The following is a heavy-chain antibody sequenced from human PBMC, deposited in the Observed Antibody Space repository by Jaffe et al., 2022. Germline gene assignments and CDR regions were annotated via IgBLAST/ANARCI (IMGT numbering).Heavy chain of an antibody. J-gene: IGHJ3*02. CDR1: GFSLSTSGVG. Sequence: QITLKESGPTLVKPTQTLTLTCTFSGFSLSTSGVGVGWIRQPPGKALEWLALIYWDDDKRYSPSLKSRLTITKDTSKNQVVLTMTNMDPVDTATYYCAHSSNGAAAGTSSFDIWGQGTMVTVSS. CDR3: AHSSNGAAAGTSSFDI. CDR2: IYWDDDK. D-gene: IGHD6-13*01. V-gene: IGHV2-5*02.